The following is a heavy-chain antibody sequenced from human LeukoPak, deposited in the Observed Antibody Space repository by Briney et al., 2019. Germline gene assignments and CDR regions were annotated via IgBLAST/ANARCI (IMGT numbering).Heavy chain of an antibody. D-gene: IGHD6-19*01. Sequence: KPSGTLSLTCAVSGGSISLSYYYWGWIRQPPGKALEWIGSVYYSGTTSYNPSLKSRVTISVDMSKNHFSLRLSSVTAADTAMYYCARGTLYSGWSYYFDYWGQGSQVTVSS. CDR3: ARGTLYSGWSYYFDY. J-gene: IGHJ4*02. V-gene: IGHV4-39*07. CDR1: GGSISLSYYY. CDR2: VYYSGTT.